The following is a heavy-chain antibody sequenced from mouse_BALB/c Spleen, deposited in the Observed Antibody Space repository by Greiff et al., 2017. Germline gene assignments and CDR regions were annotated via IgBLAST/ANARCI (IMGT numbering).Heavy chain of an antibody. J-gene: IGHJ2*01. Sequence: QVQLQQPGAELVKPGASVKMSCKASGYTFTSYNMHWVKQTPGQGLEWIGAIYPGNGDTSYNQKFKGKATLTADKSSSTAYMQLSSLTSEDSAVYCCARSVYDGYFYWGQGTTLTVSS. D-gene: IGHD2-3*01. CDR2: IYPGNGDT. CDR1: GYTFTSYN. CDR3: ARSVYDGYFY. V-gene: IGHV1-12*01.